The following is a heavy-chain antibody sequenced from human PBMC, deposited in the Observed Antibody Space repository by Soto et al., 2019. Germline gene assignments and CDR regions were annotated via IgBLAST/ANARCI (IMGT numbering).Heavy chain of an antibody. D-gene: IGHD3-10*01. V-gene: IGHV1-69*12. J-gene: IGHJ6*02. CDR2: IIPIFGTA. CDR3: AREGGSGNYRYYAMDV. Sequence: QVQLVQSGAEVKKPGSSVTVSCTASGGTFSSYAISWVRQAPGQGLEWMGGIIPIFGTANYAQKFQGRVTITADESTSTAYMELSSLRSEDTAVYYCAREGGSGNYRYYAMDVWGQGTTVTVSS. CDR1: GGTFSSYA.